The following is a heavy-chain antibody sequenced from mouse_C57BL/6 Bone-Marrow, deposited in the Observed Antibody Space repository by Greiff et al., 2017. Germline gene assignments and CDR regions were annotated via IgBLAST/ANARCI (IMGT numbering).Heavy chain of an antibody. D-gene: IGHD1-1*01. V-gene: IGHV1-4*01. CDR2: IKPSSGYT. CDR3: VRHYGSRDCYFDV. CDR1: GYTFTSYT. J-gene: IGHJ1*03. Sequence: QVQLQQSGAELARPGASVKMSCKASGYTFTSYTMHWVKQRPGQGLEWIGYIKPSSGYTKYNQKFRDKATLTADKSTSPAYMQLSSLTCEDSAVYYCVRHYGSRDCYFDVWGTGTTATVSS.